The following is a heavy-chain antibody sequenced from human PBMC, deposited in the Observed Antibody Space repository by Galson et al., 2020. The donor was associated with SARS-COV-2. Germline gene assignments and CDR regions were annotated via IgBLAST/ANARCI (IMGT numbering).Heavy chain of an antibody. J-gene: IGHJ2*01. V-gene: IGHV3-21*01. CDR3: ARAVGTAVFYYWYCDL. CDR2: MSSSGSQI. Sequence: GGSLRLSCATSDFTFNKYTMNWIRQAPGKGPEWLASMSSSGSQIFYSASVRGRFTISRDDARNSLYLQMNSLSAEDTAVYYCARAVGTAVFYYWYCDLWGRGTRVTVSS. CDR1: DFTFNKYT. D-gene: IGHD1-26*01.